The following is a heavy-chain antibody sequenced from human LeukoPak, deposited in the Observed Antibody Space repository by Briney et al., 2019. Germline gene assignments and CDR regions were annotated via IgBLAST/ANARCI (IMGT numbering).Heavy chain of an antibody. V-gene: IGHV3-23*01. CDR1: GFTFSSHA. Sequence: GGSLRLSCVASGFTFSSHAMSWVRQAPGKGLEWVSGISVSGGSTYYADSVKGRFTISRDNSKNTLYLQMNSLRAEDTAVYYCARDYSSERWLQLVDYWGQGTLVMVSS. CDR2: ISVSGGST. CDR3: ARDYSSERWLQLVDY. D-gene: IGHD5-24*01. J-gene: IGHJ4*02.